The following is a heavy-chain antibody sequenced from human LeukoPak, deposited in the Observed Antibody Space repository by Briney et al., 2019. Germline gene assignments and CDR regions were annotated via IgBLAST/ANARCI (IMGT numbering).Heavy chain of an antibody. D-gene: IGHD5-18*01. CDR1: GFTFSSYS. Sequence: GSLRLSCAASGFTFSSYSMNWIRQPPGKGLEWIGEINHSGSTNYNPSLKSRVTISVDTSKNQFSLKLSSVTAADTAVYYCARGEYSYGFDYWGQGTLVTVSS. CDR3: ARGEYSYGFDY. V-gene: IGHV4-34*01. CDR2: INHSGST. J-gene: IGHJ4*02.